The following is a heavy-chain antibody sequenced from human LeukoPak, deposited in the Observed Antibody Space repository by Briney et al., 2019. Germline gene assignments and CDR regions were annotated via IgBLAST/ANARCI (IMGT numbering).Heavy chain of an antibody. CDR1: GFTFSSYS. CDR2: ISSRSGYI. V-gene: IGHV3-21*01. D-gene: IGHD6-19*01. J-gene: IGHJ4*02. CDR3: ASFDSSGWHYFDY. Sequence: GGSLRLSCAASGFTFSSYSMSWVRQAPGKGLEWVSSISSRSGYIYYGDSVKGRFTISRDNAKNSLYLQMNTLRAEDTAVYYCASFDSSGWHYFDYWGQGTLVTVSS.